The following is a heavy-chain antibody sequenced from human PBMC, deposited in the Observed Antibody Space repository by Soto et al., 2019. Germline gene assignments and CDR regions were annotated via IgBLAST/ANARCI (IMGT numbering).Heavy chain of an antibody. CDR1: GFTCDDYA. J-gene: IGHJ1*01. Sequence: EVQLVESGGGLVQTGRALRLSCAASGFTCDDYAMHWVRQVPGKGLEWVSGINWNSGSIGYGDSVKGRFAISRDNAKNSLHLQMNSLSAEDTAFYYCVKDESINWYSGHFRHWGQGTLVTVSS. CDR3: VKDESINWYSGHFRH. D-gene: IGHD6-13*01. CDR2: INWNSGSI. V-gene: IGHV3-9*01.